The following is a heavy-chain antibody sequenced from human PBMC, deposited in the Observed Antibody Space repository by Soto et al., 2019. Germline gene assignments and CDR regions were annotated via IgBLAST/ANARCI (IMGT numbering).Heavy chain of an antibody. D-gene: IGHD6-19*01. CDR3: ARVEAVAGTEYFQH. CDR2: IYTSGST. Sequence: SETLSLTCTVSGGSINSYYWSWIRQPAGKGLEWIGRIYTSGSTNYNPSLKSRVTISVDTSKNQFSLKLSSVTAADTAVYYCARVEAVAGTEYFQHWGQGTLVTVSS. J-gene: IGHJ1*01. CDR1: GGSINSYY. V-gene: IGHV4-4*07.